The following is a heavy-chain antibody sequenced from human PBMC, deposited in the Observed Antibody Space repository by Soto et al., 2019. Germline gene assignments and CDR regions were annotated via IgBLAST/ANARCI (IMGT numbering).Heavy chain of an antibody. D-gene: IGHD3-3*01. V-gene: IGHV4-30-4*01. J-gene: IGHJ6*02. Sequence: QVQLQESGPGLVKPSQTLSLTCTVSGGSINRDDYYWTWIRQPPGKGLEWLGYIFHPGGTYYNPSLRRRVTMSVDRSKNPVSLKLGSVTAADRAVYYCARVCGSLGVYGMDVWGQGTTVTVS. CDR1: GGSINRDDYY. CDR3: ARVCGSLGVYGMDV. CDR2: IFHPGGT.